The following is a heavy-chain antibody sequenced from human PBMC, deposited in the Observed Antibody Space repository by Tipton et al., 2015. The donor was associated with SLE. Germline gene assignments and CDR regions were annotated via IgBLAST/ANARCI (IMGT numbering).Heavy chain of an antibody. Sequence: GLVKLSQTLSLTCAISGDSVSNNRAAWNWIRQSPSRGLEWLGRTYYRSKWYNDYSVSVKSRISINPDTSKNQFSLQLNSVTPEDTAVYYCARDPRFGELLGVFDIWGQGTMVTVSS. CDR3: ARDPRFGELLGVFDI. J-gene: IGHJ3*02. D-gene: IGHD3-10*01. CDR2: TYYRSKWYN. V-gene: IGHV6-1*01. CDR1: GDSVSNNRAA.